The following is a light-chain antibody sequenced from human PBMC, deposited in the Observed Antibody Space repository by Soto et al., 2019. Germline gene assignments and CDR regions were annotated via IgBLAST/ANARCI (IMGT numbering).Light chain of an antibody. CDR2: AAS. CDR1: LSIISY. CDR3: QQATNWPPRTPPRT. Sequence: PMAQSPSPLAASIGGRDTITFPASLSIISYLHWYQQKPGKAPELLIYAASTLQSGVPSRFSGSGSGTDFTLTISGLEPEDFAIYYCQQATNWPPRTPPRTFGQGTTGDNK. J-gene: IGKJ1*01. V-gene: IGKV1-39*01.